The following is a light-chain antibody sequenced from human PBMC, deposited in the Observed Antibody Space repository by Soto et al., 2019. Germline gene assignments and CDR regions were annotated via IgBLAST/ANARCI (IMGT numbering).Light chain of an antibody. J-gene: IGLJ1*01. V-gene: IGLV2-14*03. CDR3: RSYTTSRTDV. Sequence: QSVLTQPASVSGSPGQSITISCTGTSSDVGGYNSVSWYQHHPGKAPKLMIYNVSNRPSGVSSRFSGSKSGNTASLPISGLQAEDGADYYCRSYTTSRTDVFATWTKLPVL. CDR2: NVS. CDR1: SSDVGGYNS.